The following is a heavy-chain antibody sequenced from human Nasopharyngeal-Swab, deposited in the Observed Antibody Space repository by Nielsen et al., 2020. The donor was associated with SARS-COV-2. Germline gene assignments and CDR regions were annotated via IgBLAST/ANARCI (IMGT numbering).Heavy chain of an antibody. CDR3: ARDIDDYVWGSYFDY. CDR2: ISYDGSNK. V-gene: IGHV3-30-3*01. CDR1: GFTFSSYA. J-gene: IGHJ4*02. D-gene: IGHD3-16*01. Sequence: GESLKISCAAYGFTFSSYAMHWVRQAPGKGLEWVAVISYDGSNKYYADSVKGRFTISRDNSKNTLYLQMNSLRAEDTAVYYCARDIDDYVWGSYFDYWGQGTLVTVSS.